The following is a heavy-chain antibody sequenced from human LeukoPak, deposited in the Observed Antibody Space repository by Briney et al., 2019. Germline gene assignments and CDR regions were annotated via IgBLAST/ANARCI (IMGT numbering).Heavy chain of an antibody. J-gene: IGHJ4*02. D-gene: IGHD3-10*01. CDR3: ARREDTMVRGVISYYFDY. Sequence: GESLKISCKGSGYSFTSYWIGWVRQMPGKGLEWMGIIYPGDSDTRYSPSFQGQVTISADKSISTAYLQWSSLKASDTAMYYCARREDTMVRGVISYYFDYWGQGTLVTVSS. CDR2: IYPGDSDT. CDR1: GYSFTSYW. V-gene: IGHV5-51*01.